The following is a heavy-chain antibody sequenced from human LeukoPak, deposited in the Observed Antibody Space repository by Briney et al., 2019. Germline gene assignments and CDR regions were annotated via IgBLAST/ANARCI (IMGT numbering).Heavy chain of an antibody. V-gene: IGHV4-4*07. Sequence: SETLSLTCSVSGGSIGNYYWTWIRQPAGERLEWIGRLHTSGSSNYNPSLKSRATMSLDTPKNQFSLTLSSVTAADTAVYYCARGDPAAGHNAFDIWGQGTMVTVSS. J-gene: IGHJ3*02. D-gene: IGHD6-13*01. CDR1: GGSIGNYY. CDR3: ARGDPAAGHNAFDI. CDR2: LHTSGSS.